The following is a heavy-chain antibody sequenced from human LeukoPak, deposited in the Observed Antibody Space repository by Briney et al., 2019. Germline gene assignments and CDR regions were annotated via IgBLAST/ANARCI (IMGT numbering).Heavy chain of an antibody. J-gene: IGHJ6*04. V-gene: IGHV4-59*01. CDR1: GGSISSYY. CDR3: ARAGGVLRYFDWLSPPNYGMDV. Sequence: SETLSLTCTVFGGSISSYYWSWIRQPPGKGLEWIGYIYYSGSTNYNPSLKSRVTISVDTSKNQFSLKLSSVTAADTAVYYCARAGGVLRYFDWLSPPNYGMDVWGKGTTVTVSS. D-gene: IGHD3-9*01. CDR2: IYYSGST.